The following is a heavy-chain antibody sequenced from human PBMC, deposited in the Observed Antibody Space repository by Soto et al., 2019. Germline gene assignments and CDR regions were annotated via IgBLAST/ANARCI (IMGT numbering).Heavy chain of an antibody. CDR3: AGDLEVQLWSADYYAMDV. Sequence: QVQLVESGGGVVQPGRSLRLSCAASGFTFSSYGMHWVRQAPGKGLEWVAVIWYDGSNKYYADSVKGRFTISRDNFNNALYVEMNSLRAEDTAVYYCAGDLEVQLWSADYYAMDVWGQGTTVTVSS. V-gene: IGHV3-33*01. CDR1: GFTFSSYG. CDR2: IWYDGSNK. D-gene: IGHD5-18*01. J-gene: IGHJ6*02.